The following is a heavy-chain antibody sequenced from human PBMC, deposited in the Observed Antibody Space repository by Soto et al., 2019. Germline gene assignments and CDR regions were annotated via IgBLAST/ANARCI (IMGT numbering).Heavy chain of an antibody. Sequence: EVQVVESGGGLVQPGGSLRLSCAASGFRFSTYWMSWVRQAPGKGLEWLANIKQDGSEKYYVDSLKGRFTISRDDAKNSLYLQMNSLRAEDTAVYYCARGDYYDRRFDSWGQGTLVTVSS. CDR2: IKQDGSEK. CDR3: ARGDYYDRRFDS. J-gene: IGHJ4*02. CDR1: GFRFSTYW. D-gene: IGHD3-22*01. V-gene: IGHV3-7*03.